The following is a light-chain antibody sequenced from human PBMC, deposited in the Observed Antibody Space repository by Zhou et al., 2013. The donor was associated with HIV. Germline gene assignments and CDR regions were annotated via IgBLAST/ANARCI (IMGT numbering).Light chain of an antibody. CDR3: QQYGRSLT. V-gene: IGKV3-20*01. Sequence: EVVLTQSPATLSLSPGERATLSCRASQSVASNYLAWYQQRPGQAPRLLILATSTRATGIPDRFSGSGSGTDFTLTISRLEPEDFAVYYCQQYGRSLTFGGGTEVEIK. CDR1: QSVASNY. J-gene: IGKJ4*01. CDR2: ATS.